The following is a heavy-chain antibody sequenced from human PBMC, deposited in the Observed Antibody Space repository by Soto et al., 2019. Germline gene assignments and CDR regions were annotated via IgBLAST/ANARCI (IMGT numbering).Heavy chain of an antibody. Sequence: KQSQTLSLTCAISGDRVSSNSAAWNWIRQSPSRGLEWLGRTYYRSKWHYDYAVSVKSRITINPDTSKNQFSLQLNSVTPDDTAVYYCARVNGDSGYHDAFDIWGQGTMVTVSS. J-gene: IGHJ3*02. D-gene: IGHD3-22*01. CDR1: GDRVSSNSAA. V-gene: IGHV6-1*01. CDR3: ARVNGDSGYHDAFDI. CDR2: TYYRSKWHY.